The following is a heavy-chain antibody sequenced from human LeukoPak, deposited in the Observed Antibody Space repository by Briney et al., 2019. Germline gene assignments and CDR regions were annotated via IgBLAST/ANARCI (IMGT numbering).Heavy chain of an antibody. Sequence: GGSLRLSCAASGFTFSSYAMSWVRQAPGKGLEWVSAISGSGGSTYYADSVKGRFTISRDNSKNTLYLQMNSLRAEDTAVYYCAKDRTGRWAYSFPEDAFDIWGQGTMVTVSS. CDR1: GFTFSSYA. V-gene: IGHV3-23*01. D-gene: IGHD3/OR15-3a*01. CDR2: ISGSGGST. CDR3: AKDRTGRWAYSFPEDAFDI. J-gene: IGHJ3*02.